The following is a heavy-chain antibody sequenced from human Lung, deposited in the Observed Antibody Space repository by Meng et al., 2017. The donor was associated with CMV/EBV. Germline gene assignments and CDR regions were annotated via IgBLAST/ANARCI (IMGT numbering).Heavy chain of an antibody. V-gene: IGHV3-23*01. J-gene: IGHJ4*02. CDR3: AKDRNIVTTSFDS. Sequence: GEXXKISCAASGFTFSAFAMSWVRQAPGKGLEWVSSVSGSGDNRYYADSVKGRFTMSRDNSKKTLYLEMNSLRAEDTALYYCAKDRNIVTTSFDSWVQGTXVTVSS. CDR2: VSGSGDNR. CDR1: GFTFSAFA. D-gene: IGHD5-12*01.